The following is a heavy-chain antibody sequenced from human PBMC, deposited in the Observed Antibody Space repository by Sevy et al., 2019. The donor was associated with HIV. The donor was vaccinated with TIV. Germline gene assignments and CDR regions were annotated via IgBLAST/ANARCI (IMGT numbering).Heavy chain of an antibody. CDR1: GGSISGSTNY. J-gene: IGHJ2*01. V-gene: IGHV4-39*01. CDR3: VRHLTNYLYWYFDL. Sequence: SESLSLTCTVSGGSISGSTNYWGWIRQSPGNGLEWIGSLYYGGSTYLNPSLKSRVTTSVDTSKNKFSLKLNSVTAADTVVYYCVRHLTNYLYWYFDLWGRGAMVTVSS. D-gene: IGHD4-4*01. CDR2: LYYGGST.